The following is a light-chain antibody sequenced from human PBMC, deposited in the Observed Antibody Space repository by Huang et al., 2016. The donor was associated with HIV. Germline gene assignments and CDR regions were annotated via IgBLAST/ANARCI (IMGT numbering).Light chain of an antibody. CDR1: QGINSY. CDR2: AAS. CDR3: QQLNSYPLT. V-gene: IGKV1-9*01. J-gene: IGKJ4*01. Sequence: IQLTQSPSSLSASVGDRVTITCRASQGINSYLAWYQQTAGKAPNLLIYAASTLQSGVPSRVSGSGSGTDFTLTISSLQPEDFGTYYCQQLNSYPLTFGGGTKVEIK.